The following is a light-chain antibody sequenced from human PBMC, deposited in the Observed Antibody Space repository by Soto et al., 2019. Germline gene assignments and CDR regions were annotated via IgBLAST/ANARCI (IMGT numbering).Light chain of an antibody. CDR2: HAS. V-gene: IGKV3-11*01. Sequence: ETVLTQSPATLSLSPGETATLSCRASESVDIYLAWYQQKPGQAPRRLIYHASNRATGIPARFSGSGSGTDFTLTISSLEPEDSAVYYCQQRRNWPPLTFGGGTRVEI. CDR3: QQRRNWPPLT. J-gene: IGKJ4*01. CDR1: ESVDIY.